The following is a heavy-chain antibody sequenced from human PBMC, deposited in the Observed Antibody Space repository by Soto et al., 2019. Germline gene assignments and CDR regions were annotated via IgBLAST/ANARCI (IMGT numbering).Heavy chain of an antibody. CDR2: IDPSDSQT. Sequence: GESLKISCEGSGYSFAVYWITWVRQKPGKGLEWMGRIDPSDSQTYYSPSFRGHVTISVTKSITTVFLQWSSLRASDTAMYYCARQIYDSDTGPNFQYYFDSWGQGTPVTVSS. J-gene: IGHJ4*02. D-gene: IGHD3-22*01. CDR1: GYSFAVYW. CDR3: ARQIYDSDTGPNFQYYFDS. V-gene: IGHV5-10-1*01.